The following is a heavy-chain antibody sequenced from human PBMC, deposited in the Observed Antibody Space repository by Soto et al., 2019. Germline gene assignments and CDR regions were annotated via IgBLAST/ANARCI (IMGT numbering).Heavy chain of an antibody. CDR2: IYYSGST. D-gene: IGHD3-16*01. Sequence: QLQLQESGPGLVKPSETLSLTCTVSGGSISSSSYYWGWIRQPPGKGLEWIATIYYSGSTYYNPSLKSRVTISVDTSKNQFSLRLSSVPAADTAVYYCARRTAYGAGAFDIWGQVTMVTVSS. J-gene: IGHJ3*02. CDR3: ARRTAYGAGAFDI. CDR1: GGSISSSSYY. V-gene: IGHV4-39*01.